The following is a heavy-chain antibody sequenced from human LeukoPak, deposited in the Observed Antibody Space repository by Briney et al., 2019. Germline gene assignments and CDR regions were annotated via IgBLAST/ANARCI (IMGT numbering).Heavy chain of an antibody. CDR2: IYYSGST. Sequence: SETLSLTCTVSGGSISSGDYYWSWIRQPPGKGLEWIGYIYYSGSTYYNPSLKSRVTISVDTSKNQFSLKLGSVTAADTAVYYCARGTVVVVITSFDPWGQGTLVTVSS. CDR3: ARGTVVVVITSFDP. CDR1: GGSISSGDYY. J-gene: IGHJ5*02. V-gene: IGHV4-30-4*08. D-gene: IGHD3-22*01.